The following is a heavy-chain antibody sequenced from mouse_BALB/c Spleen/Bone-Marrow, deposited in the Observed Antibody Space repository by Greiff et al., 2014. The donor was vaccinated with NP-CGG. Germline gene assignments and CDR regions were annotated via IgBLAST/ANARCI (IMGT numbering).Heavy chain of an antibody. V-gene: IGHV1-18*01. D-gene: IGHD2-1*01. CDR1: GYSFTGYT. J-gene: IGHJ3*01. CDR3: ARGDYGNYGWFAH. Sequence: VQLKESGPELVKPGASMKISCKASGYSFTGYTMNWVKQSHEKNLEWIGVINPYNGGTSYNQKFKGKATLTVDKSSSTAYMELLSLTSEDSAVYYCARGDYGNYGWFAHWGQGTLVTVSA. CDR2: INPYNGGT.